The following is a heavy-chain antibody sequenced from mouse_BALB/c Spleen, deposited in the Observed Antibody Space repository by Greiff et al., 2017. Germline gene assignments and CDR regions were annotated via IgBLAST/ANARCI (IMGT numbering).Heavy chain of an antibody. V-gene: IGHV1-4*02. Sequence: VQLQQSAAELARPGASVKMSCKASGYTFTSYTMHWVKQRPGQGLEWIGYINPSSGYTEYNQKFKDKTTLTADKSSSTAYMQLSSLTSEDSAVYYCAREWGTGTPLDYWGQGTTLTVSS. CDR1: GYTFTSYT. D-gene: IGHD4-1*01. J-gene: IGHJ2*01. CDR2: INPSSGYT. CDR3: AREWGTGTPLDY.